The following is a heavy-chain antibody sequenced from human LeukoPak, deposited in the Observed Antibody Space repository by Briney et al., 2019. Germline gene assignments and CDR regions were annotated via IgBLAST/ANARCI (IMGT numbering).Heavy chain of an antibody. CDR1: GYTFTSYY. V-gene: IGHV1-46*01. CDR2: INPSGGST. Sequence: GASVKVSCKASGYTFTSYYMHWVRQAPGQGLEWMGIINPSGGSTSYAQKFQGRVTMTRDTSTSTVYMELSSLRPEDTAVYYCARDGSSGAYFQHWGQGTLVTVSS. CDR3: ARDGSSGAYFQH. D-gene: IGHD6-25*01. J-gene: IGHJ1*01.